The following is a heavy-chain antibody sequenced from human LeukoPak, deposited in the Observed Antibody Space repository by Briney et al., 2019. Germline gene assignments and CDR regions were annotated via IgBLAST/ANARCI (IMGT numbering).Heavy chain of an antibody. CDR2: INHSGST. V-gene: IGHV4-34*01. J-gene: IGHJ3*02. CDR1: GGSFSGYY. D-gene: IGHD2-21*02. Sequence: SETLSLTCAVYGGSFSGYYWSWIRQPPGKGLEWIGEINHSGSTNYNPSLKSRVTISVDTSKNQFSLKLSSVTAADTAVYYCARGSGHIVVVTAVRAFDIWGQGTMVTVSS. CDR3: ARGSGHIVVVTAVRAFDI.